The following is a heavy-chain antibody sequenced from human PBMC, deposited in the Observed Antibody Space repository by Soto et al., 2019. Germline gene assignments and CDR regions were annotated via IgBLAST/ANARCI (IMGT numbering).Heavy chain of an antibody. CDR3: ARSQYSSSWYPFDY. V-gene: IGHV3-33*01. D-gene: IGHD6-13*01. CDR1: GFTFSSYG. CDR2: IYYDGSNK. Sequence: QVQLVESGGGVVQPGRSLGLSCAASGFTFSSYGMHWVRQAPGKGLEWVAVIYYDGSNKYYADSVKGRFTISRDNSKNTLYLQMHSLRAEDTAVYYCARSQYSSSWYPFDYWGQGTLVTVSS. J-gene: IGHJ4*02.